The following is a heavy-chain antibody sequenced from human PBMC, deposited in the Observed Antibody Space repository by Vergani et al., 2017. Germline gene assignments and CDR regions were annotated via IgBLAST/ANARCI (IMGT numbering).Heavy chain of an antibody. CDR1: GYSISSGYY. CDR3: ARHDRNPDWPLDAFDI. J-gene: IGHJ3*02. CDR2: IYHSGST. V-gene: IGHV4-38-2*01. D-gene: IGHD3-9*01. Sequence: QVQLQESGPGLVKPSETLSLTCAVSGYSISSGYYWGWIRQPPGKGLEWIGSIYHSGSTYYNPSLKSRVTISVDTSKNQFSLKLSSVTAADTAVYYCARHDRNPDWPLDAFDIWGQGTMVTVSS.